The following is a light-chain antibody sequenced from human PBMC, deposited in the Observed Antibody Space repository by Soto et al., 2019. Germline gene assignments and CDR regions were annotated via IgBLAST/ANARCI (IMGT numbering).Light chain of an antibody. CDR2: GAS. V-gene: IGKV3-15*01. CDR3: QQYNNWPRT. Sequence: EIVMTQSPATLSVSPGERATLSCRASQSVSSNLAWYQQKPGQAPRLLIYGASTRATGIPARFSGSGSGTEFTLTISSLEPEDFAVYYCQQYNNWPRTFGQGTRREIK. CDR1: QSVSSN. J-gene: IGKJ5*01.